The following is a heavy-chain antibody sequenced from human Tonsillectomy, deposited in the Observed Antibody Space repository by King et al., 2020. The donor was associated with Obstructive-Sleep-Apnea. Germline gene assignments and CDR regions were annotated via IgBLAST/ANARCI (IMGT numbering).Heavy chain of an antibody. J-gene: IGHJ4*02. V-gene: IGHV3-48*01. CDR1: GFNFSVFD. CDR3: ARGTSYDILSGYYFEY. D-gene: IGHD3-9*01. CDR2: ISTSGATI. Sequence: VQLVESGGLLVQPGGSLRLSCAASGFNFSVFDMNWVRQTPGRGLEWISYISTSGATIYYTDSVKGRFTVSRDNAKNSLYLQMNSLRPEDAALYYCARGTSYDILSGYYFEYWGQGTLATVSS.